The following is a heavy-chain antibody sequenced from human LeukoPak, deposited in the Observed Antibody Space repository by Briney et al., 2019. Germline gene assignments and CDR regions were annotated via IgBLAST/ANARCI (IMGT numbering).Heavy chain of an antibody. V-gene: IGHV3-23*01. CDR1: GFTFSSYA. CDR3: AKGYYDILTDYFHNWFNP. CDR2: ISGNGGST. Sequence: PGGSLRLSCAASGFTFSSYAMSWVRQAPGKGLEWVSAISGNGGSTYYADSVKGRFTISRDNSKNTLYLQMNSLRAEDTAVYYSAKGYYDILTDYFHNWFNPWGQGTLVIVSS. J-gene: IGHJ5*02. D-gene: IGHD3-9*01.